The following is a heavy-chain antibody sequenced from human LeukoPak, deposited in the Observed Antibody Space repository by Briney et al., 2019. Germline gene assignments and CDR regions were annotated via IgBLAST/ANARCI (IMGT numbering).Heavy chain of an antibody. J-gene: IGHJ4*02. D-gene: IGHD6-19*01. CDR3: ARGRRGYSSGWYDPGFDY. CDR1: GGSISSSSYY. CDR2: IYYSGST. Sequence: SETLSLTCTVSGGSISSSSYYWGWIRQPPGKGLEWIGSIYYSGSTYYNPSLKSRVTISVDTSKNQFSLKLSSVTAADTAVYYCARGRRGYSSGWYDPGFDYWGQGTLVTVSS. V-gene: IGHV4-39*07.